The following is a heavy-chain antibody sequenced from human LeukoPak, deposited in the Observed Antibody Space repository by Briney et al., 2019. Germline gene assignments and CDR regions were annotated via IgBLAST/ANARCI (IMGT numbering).Heavy chain of an antibody. CDR3: ASAVSVGNSNWFDP. V-gene: IGHV4-30-2*01. CDR2: IYHSGST. CDR1: GDSISSGGYS. Sequence: SETLSLTCAVSGDSISSGGYSWSWIRQPPGKGLEWIGYIYHSGSTYYNPSLKSRVTISVDRSKNQFSLKLSSVTAADTAVYYCASAVSVGNSNWFDPWGQGTLVTISS. D-gene: IGHD4-23*01. J-gene: IGHJ5*02.